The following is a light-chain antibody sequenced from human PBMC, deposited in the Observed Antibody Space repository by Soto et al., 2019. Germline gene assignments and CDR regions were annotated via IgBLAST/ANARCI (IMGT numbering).Light chain of an antibody. Sequence: DIQMTQSPSSLSASVGDRVTISCRTSQSVTTFLNWYQQKPGEAPKLLIYRASTLQTGIPSRFSGSGYGADFVLTISSLQPGDFATYYCQQSYNSPRTFGLGTKVDIK. CDR3: QQSYNSPRT. CDR1: QSVTTF. V-gene: IGKV1-39*01. J-gene: IGKJ1*01. CDR2: RAS.